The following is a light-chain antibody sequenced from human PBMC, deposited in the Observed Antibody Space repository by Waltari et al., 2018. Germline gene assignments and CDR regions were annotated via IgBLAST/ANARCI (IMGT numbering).Light chain of an antibody. CDR2: KAS. CDR3: QQYNTYSGT. V-gene: IGKV1-5*03. Sequence: DIQMTQSPSTLSASVGDSVTITCRASQSISSWLAWYQQKPGKAPKLLIDKASNLESGVPSRFSGSGSGTELTLTISSLQPDDFATYYCQQYNTYSGTFGQGTKVEIK. CDR1: QSISSW. J-gene: IGKJ1*01.